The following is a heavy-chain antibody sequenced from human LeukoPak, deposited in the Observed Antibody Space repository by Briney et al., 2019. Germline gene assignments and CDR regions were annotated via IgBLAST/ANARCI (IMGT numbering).Heavy chain of an antibody. J-gene: IGHJ6*03. CDR3: ARDYSGYDYYYYMDV. Sequence: GGSLRLSCAASGFGFTSHGMNWVRQTPGKGLEWVAFIRSDGSNKYYADSVKGRFTISRDNAKNSLYLQMNSLRAEDTAVYYCARDYSGYDYYYYMDVWGKGTTVTVSS. D-gene: IGHD5-12*01. V-gene: IGHV3-30*02. CDR1: GFGFTSHG. CDR2: IRSDGSNK.